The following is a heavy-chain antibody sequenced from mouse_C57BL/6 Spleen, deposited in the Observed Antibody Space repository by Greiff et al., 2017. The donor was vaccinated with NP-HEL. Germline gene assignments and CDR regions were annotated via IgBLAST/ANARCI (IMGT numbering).Heavy chain of an antibody. J-gene: IGHJ2*01. CDR2: IDPENGDT. D-gene: IGHD2-9*01. CDR1: GFNIKDDY. V-gene: IGHV14-4*01. CDR3: TPTMVTPLDY. Sequence: EVKLMESGAELVRPGASVKLSCTASGFNIKDDYMHWVKQRPEQGLEWIGWIDPENGDTEYASKFQGKATITADTSSNTAYLQLSSLTSEDTAVYYCTPTMVTPLDYWGQGTTLTVSS.